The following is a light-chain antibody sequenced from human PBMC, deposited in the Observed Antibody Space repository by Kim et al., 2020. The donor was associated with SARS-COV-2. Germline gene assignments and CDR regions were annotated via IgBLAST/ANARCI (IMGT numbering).Light chain of an antibody. CDR3: KQSFRSPWT. V-gene: IGKV1-39*01. CDR1: QSIRNY. CDR2: HAS. J-gene: IGKJ1*01. Sequence: DIQMTQSPSRLSASIGDRVAITCRASQSIRNYLNWYQQNPGRAPKLLIFHASTLQIGVPSRFSGSGSGTDFTLTITNLQPEDFAIYYCKQSFRSPWTFGQGTKVDIK.